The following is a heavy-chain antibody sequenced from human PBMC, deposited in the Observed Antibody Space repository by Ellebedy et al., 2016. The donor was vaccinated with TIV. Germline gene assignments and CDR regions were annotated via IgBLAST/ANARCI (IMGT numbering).Heavy chain of an antibody. D-gene: IGHD6-13*01. V-gene: IGHV3-53*01. Sequence: PGGSLRLSCTASGFIVSTNHMSWVRQAPGKGLEWVSVIYSGSSTYYADSVKGRFIISRDNSKNTLYLQMNSLRAEDTAVYYCARGPYSNDWYFDLWGRGTLVTVSS. CDR3: ARGPYSNDWYFDL. J-gene: IGHJ2*01. CDR2: IYSGSST. CDR1: GFIVSTNH.